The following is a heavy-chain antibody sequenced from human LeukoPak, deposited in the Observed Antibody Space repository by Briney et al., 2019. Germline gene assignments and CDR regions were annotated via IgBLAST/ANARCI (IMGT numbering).Heavy chain of an antibody. CDR2: IHPGDSDT. Sequence: PGESLKISCQGSGYNFPNYWIGWVRQMPGKGLEWMGIIHPGDSDTRYSPSFQGQVTISADKSITTAYLQWSSLKASDTAMYYCARHGSDRAVAGTSYDYWGQGTLITVSS. V-gene: IGHV5-51*01. J-gene: IGHJ4*02. CDR1: GYNFPNYW. CDR3: ARHGSDRAVAGTSYDY. D-gene: IGHD6-19*01.